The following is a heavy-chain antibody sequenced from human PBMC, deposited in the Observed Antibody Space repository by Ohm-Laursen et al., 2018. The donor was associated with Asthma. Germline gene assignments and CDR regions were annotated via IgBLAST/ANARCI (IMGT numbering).Heavy chain of an antibody. CDR1: GFTFSSYA. V-gene: IGHV3-23*01. CDR3: AKAYGQWELTTFDY. D-gene: IGHD1-26*01. Sequence: SLRLSCSASGFTFSSYAMSWVRQAPGKGLEWVSAISGSGGSTYYADSVKGRFTISRDNSKNTLYLQMNSLRAEDTAVYYCAKAYGQWELTTFDYWGQGTLVTVSS. J-gene: IGHJ4*02. CDR2: ISGSGGST.